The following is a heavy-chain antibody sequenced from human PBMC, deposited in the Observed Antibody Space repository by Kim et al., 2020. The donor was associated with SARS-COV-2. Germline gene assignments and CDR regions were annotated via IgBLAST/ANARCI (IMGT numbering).Heavy chain of an antibody. CDR3: ARGYKPDLYVGTP. J-gene: IGHJ5*02. V-gene: IGHV4-34*01. D-gene: IGHD1-1*01. CDR2: INHSEKT. CDR1: GGPFTDHA. Sequence: SETLSLTCAVYGGPFTDHAWSWIRQSQGNGLEWIGEINHSEKTAYNSSLKSRVAISVDTSKKQVSLKPNSVTAADTAVYYCARGYKPDLYVGTPWGQGTL.